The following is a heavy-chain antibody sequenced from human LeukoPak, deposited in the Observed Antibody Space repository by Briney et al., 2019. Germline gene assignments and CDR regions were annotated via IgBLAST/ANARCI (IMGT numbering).Heavy chain of an antibody. V-gene: IGHV1-69*13. CDR2: IIPIFGTA. D-gene: IGHD4-23*01. J-gene: IGHJ6*02. Sequence: ASVKVSCEASGGTFSGYAISWVRQAPGQGLEWMGGIIPIFGTANYAQKFQGRVTITADESTSTAYMELSSLRSEDTAVYYCARVTFRANSHYYYYGMDVWGQGTTVTVSS. CDR3: ARVTFRANSHYYYYGMDV. CDR1: GGTFSGYA.